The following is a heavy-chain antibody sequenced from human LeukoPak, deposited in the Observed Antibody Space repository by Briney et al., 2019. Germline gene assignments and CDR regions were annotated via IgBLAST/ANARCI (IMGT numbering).Heavy chain of an antibody. J-gene: IGHJ6*03. CDR1: GYTFTSYY. V-gene: IGHV1-46*01. Sequence: ASVKVSCKASGYTFTSYYMHWVRQAPGQGLEWMGIINPSGGSTSYAQKFQGRVTMTRDTSTSTVYMELSSLRSEDTAVYYCARDGVYSYRRYDYYYYMDVWGKGTTVTVSS. CDR3: ARDGVYSYRRYDYYYYMDV. CDR2: INPSGGST. D-gene: IGHD5-18*01.